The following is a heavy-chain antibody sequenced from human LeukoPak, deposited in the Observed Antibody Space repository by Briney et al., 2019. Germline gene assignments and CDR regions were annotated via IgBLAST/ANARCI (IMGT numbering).Heavy chain of an antibody. J-gene: IGHJ4*02. CDR1: GFTFSSYS. CDR3: AKDNYYGSGSNDY. V-gene: IGHV3-21*01. D-gene: IGHD3-10*01. Sequence: GGSLRLSCAASGFTFSSYSMNWVRQAPGKGLEWVSSISSSSSYIYYADSVKGRFTISRDNAKNSLYLQMNSLRAEDTAVYYCAKDNYYGSGSNDYWGQGTLVTVFS. CDR2: ISSSSSYI.